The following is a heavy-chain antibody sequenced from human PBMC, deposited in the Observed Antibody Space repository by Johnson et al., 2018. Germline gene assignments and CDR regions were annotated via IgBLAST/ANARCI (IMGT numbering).Heavy chain of an antibody. CDR3: VFPVEVSDDYGDRSTPKFFDS. Sequence: VQLLETGGGVVQPGRSLRLSCAASGFIFSSHAMHWVRQAPGKGLEWVAVISSDGSKKHYSESGKGRFTISRDSSKNTLNLQMHRLSADDTAVYYCVFPVEVSDDYGDRSTPKFFDSLGHGTLVTVSP. D-gene: IGHD4-17*01. CDR2: ISSDGSKK. V-gene: IGHV3-30*03. CDR1: GFIFSSHA. J-gene: IGHJ4*01.